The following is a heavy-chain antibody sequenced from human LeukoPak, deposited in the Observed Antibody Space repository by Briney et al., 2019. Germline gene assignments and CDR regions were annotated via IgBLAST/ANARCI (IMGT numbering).Heavy chain of an antibody. D-gene: IGHD3-10*01. CDR1: GFTFSSYS. CDR2: ISSSSSYI. CDR3: ARDQVMVRGAHDY. V-gene: IGHV3-21*01. Sequence: GGSLRLSCAASGFTFSSYSMNWVRQAPGKGLEWVSSISSSSSYIYYADSVKGRYTISRDNAKNSLYLQMNSLRAEDTAVYYCARDQVMVRGAHDYWGQGTLVTVSS. J-gene: IGHJ4*02.